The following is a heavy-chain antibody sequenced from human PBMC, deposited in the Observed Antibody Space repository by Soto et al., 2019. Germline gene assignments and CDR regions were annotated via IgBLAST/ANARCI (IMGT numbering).Heavy chain of an antibody. CDR2: ISYDGSKK. Sequence: QVQLVEAGGGVVQPGRSLGLSCAASGFTFSSYAMHWVRRAPGKGLGWGAVISYDGSKKYYADCVKGRLTISRDNSKNTLYLQMNSLSAEYTAVYYRAREDADDDLSPLFGPWGQGTLVTVSS. V-gene: IGHV3-30-3*01. CDR1: GFTFSSYA. D-gene: IGHD3-3*01. CDR3: AREDADDDLSPLFGP. J-gene: IGHJ5*02.